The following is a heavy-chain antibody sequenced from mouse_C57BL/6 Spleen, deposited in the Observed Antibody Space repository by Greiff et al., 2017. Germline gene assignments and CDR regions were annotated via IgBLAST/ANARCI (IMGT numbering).Heavy chain of an antibody. Sequence: QVQLQQSGAELVRPGASVTLSCKASGYTFTDYEMHWVKQTPVHGLEWIGAIDPETGGTAYNQKFKGKAILTADKSSSTAYMELRSLTSEDSAVYYDTSYYYGSSYGYFDVWGTGTTVTVSS. CDR3: TSYYYGSSYGYFDV. J-gene: IGHJ1*03. D-gene: IGHD1-1*01. CDR1: GYTFTDYE. CDR2: IDPETGGT. V-gene: IGHV1-15*01.